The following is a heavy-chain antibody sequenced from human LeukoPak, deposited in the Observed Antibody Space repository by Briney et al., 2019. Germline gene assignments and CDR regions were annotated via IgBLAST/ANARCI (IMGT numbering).Heavy chain of an antibody. CDR3: ARDWVVRGVIVY. J-gene: IGHJ4*02. CDR2: IIPIFGTA. D-gene: IGHD3-10*01. V-gene: IGHV1-69*13. Sequence: SVKVSCKASGGTFSSYAISWVRQAPGQGLEWMGGIIPIFGTANYAQKFQGRVTATADESTSTAYMELSSLRSEDTAVYYCARDWVVRGVIVYWGQGTLVTVSS. CDR1: GGTFSSYA.